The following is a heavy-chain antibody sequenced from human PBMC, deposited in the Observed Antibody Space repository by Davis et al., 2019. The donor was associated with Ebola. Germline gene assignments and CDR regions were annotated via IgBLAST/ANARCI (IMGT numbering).Heavy chain of an antibody. CDR1: GYTFTGYY. CDR2: INPNSGGT. CDR3: ATKGGVVPAAKSDAFDI. D-gene: IGHD2-2*01. Sequence: ASVTVSCKASGYTFTGYYMHWVRQAPGQGLEWMGWINPNSGGTNYAQKFQGRVTMTRDTSISTAYMELSRLRSDDTAVYYSATKGGVVPAAKSDAFDIWGQGTMVTVSS. J-gene: IGHJ3*02. V-gene: IGHV1-2*02.